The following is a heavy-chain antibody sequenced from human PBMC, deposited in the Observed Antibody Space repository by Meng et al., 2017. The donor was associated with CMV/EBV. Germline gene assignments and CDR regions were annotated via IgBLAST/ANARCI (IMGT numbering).Heavy chain of an antibody. CDR1: GLTFSSYW. D-gene: IGHD7-27*01. V-gene: IGHV3-7*01. CDR3: ARENWGDAFDI. CDR2: IKQDGSEK. Sequence: GESLKISCAASGLTFSSYWMSWVRQAPGKGLEWVANIKQDGSEKYYVDSVKGRFTISRDNAKNSLYLQMNSLRAEDTAVYYCARENWGDAFDIWGQGTMVTVSS. J-gene: IGHJ3*02.